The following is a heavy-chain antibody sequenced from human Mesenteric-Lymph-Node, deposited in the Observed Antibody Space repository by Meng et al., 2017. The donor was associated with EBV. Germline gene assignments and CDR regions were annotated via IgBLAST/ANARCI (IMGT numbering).Heavy chain of an antibody. CDR3: TSDLGGATDF. Sequence: QVQLGESGGGLVKPGGSLRLSCAASGFIFSDYYMTWIRQAPGKGLEWVAHISGTGRTIYYADSVKGRFTISRDNAKNTLSLQMNSLRAEDTAVYYCTSDLGGATDFWGQGTLVTVSS. CDR1: GFIFSDYY. D-gene: IGHD1-26*01. J-gene: IGHJ4*02. CDR2: ISGTGRTI. V-gene: IGHV3-11*04.